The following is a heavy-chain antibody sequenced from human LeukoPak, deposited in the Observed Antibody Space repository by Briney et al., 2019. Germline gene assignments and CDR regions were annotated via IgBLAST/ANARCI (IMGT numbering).Heavy chain of an antibody. CDR2: ISGSGGST. J-gene: IGHJ6*02. V-gene: IGHV3-23*01. Sequence: PGGSLRLSCAASGFTFSSYSMSWVRRAPGKGLEWVSAISGSGGSTYYADSVKGRFTISRDNSKNTLYLQMNSLRAEDTAVYYCFGVGPDYYGMDVWGQGTTVTVSS. D-gene: IGHD3-16*01. CDR3: FGVGPDYYGMDV. CDR1: GFTFSSYS.